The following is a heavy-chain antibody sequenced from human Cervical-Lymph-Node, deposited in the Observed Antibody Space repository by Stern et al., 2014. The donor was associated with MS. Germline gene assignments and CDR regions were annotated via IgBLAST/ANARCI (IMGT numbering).Heavy chain of an antibody. V-gene: IGHV1-2*04. Sequence: VQLVESGAEVKKPGASVKVSCKTSGYTFTGYYMHWVRQAPGQGLEWMGWINPNSGGTNYAQKFQGWVTMTRDTSISTACMELSRLRSDDTAVHYCARGGRSSGWSPPDAFDIWGQGTMVTVSS. CDR2: INPNSGGT. J-gene: IGHJ3*02. CDR1: GYTFTGYY. CDR3: ARGGRSSGWSPPDAFDI. D-gene: IGHD6-19*01.